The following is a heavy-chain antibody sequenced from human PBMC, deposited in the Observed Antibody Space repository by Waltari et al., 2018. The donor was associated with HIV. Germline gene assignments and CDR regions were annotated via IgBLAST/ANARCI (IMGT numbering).Heavy chain of an antibody. CDR2: ISGSGGST. J-gene: IGHJ4*02. CDR3: AKDYSGSYTRGYSDY. Sequence: EVQLLESGGGLVQPGGSLRLPCAASGFTFINYAISWVRQAPGKGLEWVSGISGSGGSTYYADSVKGRFTISRDNSKNTLYLQMNSLRAEDTALYYCAKDYSGSYTRGYSDYWGQGTLVTVSS. D-gene: IGHD1-26*01. V-gene: IGHV3-23*01. CDR1: GFTFINYA.